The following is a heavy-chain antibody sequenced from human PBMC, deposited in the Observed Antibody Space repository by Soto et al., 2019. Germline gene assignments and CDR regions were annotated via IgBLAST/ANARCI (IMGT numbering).Heavy chain of an antibody. CDR2: IYYSGST. CDR3: ARAPRGYSGFDFYYYYYGMDV. Sequence: SETLSLTCTVSGGSISSYYWSWIRQPPGKGLEWIGYIYYSGSTNYNPSLKSRVTISVDTSKNQFSLKLSSVTAADTAVYYCARAPRGYSGFDFYYYYYGMDVWGQGTTVTLSS. V-gene: IGHV4-59*01. D-gene: IGHD5-12*01. J-gene: IGHJ6*02. CDR1: GGSISSYY.